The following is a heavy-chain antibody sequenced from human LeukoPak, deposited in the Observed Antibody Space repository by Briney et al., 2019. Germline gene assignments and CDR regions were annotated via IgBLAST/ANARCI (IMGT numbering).Heavy chain of an antibody. CDR1: GYTFTGYY. D-gene: IGHD5-24*01. V-gene: IGHV1-2*02. J-gene: IGHJ4*02. Sequence: ASVKVSCKASGYTFTGYYMHWVRQAPGQGLEWMGWINPNSGGTNYAQKFQGRVTITADKSTSTAYVELSSLRSEDTAVYYCASHDGYKYYFDYWGQGTLVTVSS. CDR2: INPNSGGT. CDR3: ASHDGYKYYFDY.